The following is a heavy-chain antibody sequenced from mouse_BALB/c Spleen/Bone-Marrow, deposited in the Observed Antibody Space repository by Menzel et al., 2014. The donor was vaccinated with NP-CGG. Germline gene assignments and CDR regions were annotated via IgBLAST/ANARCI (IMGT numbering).Heavy chain of an antibody. CDR3: ARGYDYSSWFA. J-gene: IGHJ3*01. V-gene: IGHV5-6-3*01. Sequence: EVKLVESGGGLVQPGGSLKLSCAASGFTFSNYGMSWVRQTPDKRLEMIATVNVNGDRTYHPDSVKGRFTISRDNAKNTLSLQMSSLKSEDTAMYYCARGYDYSSWFA. CDR1: GFTFSNYG. CDR2: VNVNGDRT. D-gene: IGHD2-4*01.